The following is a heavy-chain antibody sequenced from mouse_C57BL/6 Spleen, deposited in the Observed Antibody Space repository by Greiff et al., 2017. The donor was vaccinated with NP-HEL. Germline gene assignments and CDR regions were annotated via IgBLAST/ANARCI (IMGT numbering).Heavy chain of an antibody. Sequence: EVKLQESVAELVRPGASVKLSCTASGFNIKNTYMHWVKQRPEQGLEWIGRIDPANGNTKYAPKFQGKATITADTSSNTAYLQLSSLTSEDTAIYYCAVGGAYYSNYGYFDVWGTGTTVTVSS. V-gene: IGHV14-3*01. CDR1: GFNIKNTY. CDR2: IDPANGNT. J-gene: IGHJ1*03. D-gene: IGHD2-5*01. CDR3: AVGGAYYSNYGYFDV.